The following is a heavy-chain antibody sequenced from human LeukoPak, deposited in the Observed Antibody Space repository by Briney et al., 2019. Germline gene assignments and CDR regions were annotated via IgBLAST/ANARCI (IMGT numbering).Heavy chain of an antibody. D-gene: IGHD3-16*02. V-gene: IGHV1-69*05. Sequence: GASVKVSCKASGGTFSSYAISWVRQAPGQGLEWMGRIIPIFGTANYAQKFQGRVTITTDESTSTAYMELSSLRSEDTAVYYCARDLIYDYVWGSYRQRLYYFDYWGQGTLVTVSS. CDR3: ARDLIYDYVWGSYRQRLYYFDY. CDR2: IIPIFGTA. J-gene: IGHJ4*02. CDR1: GGTFSSYA.